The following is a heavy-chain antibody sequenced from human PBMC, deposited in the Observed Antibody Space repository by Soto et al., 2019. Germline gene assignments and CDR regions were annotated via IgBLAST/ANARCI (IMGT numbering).Heavy chain of an antibody. CDR3: ARERVVAATMYYFDY. CDR2: ISAYNGNT. CDR1: GYTFTSYG. V-gene: IGHV1-18*01. D-gene: IGHD2-15*01. Sequence: GASVKVSCKASGYTFTSYGISWVRQAPGQGLEWMGWISAYNGNTNYAQKLQGRVTMTTDTSTSTAYMELRSLRSDDTAVYYCARERVVAATMYYFDYWGQGTLVTVSS. J-gene: IGHJ4*02.